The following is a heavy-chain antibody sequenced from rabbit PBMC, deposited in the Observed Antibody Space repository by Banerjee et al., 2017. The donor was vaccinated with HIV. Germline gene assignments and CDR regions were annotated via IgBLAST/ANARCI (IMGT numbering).Heavy chain of an antibody. Sequence: QEQLEESGGDLVKPGASLTLTCTASGFSFSSNYCMCWVRQAPGKGLEWIACIVVGGWGVTHYASWAKGRSTISKTSSTTVTLQMTSLTAADTATYFCARQYAGYAGHGDFNLWGPGTLVTVS. CDR2: IVVGGWGVT. CDR1: GFSFSSNYC. V-gene: IGHV1S45*01. D-gene: IGHD4-2*01. CDR3: ARQYAGYAGHGDFNL. J-gene: IGHJ4*01.